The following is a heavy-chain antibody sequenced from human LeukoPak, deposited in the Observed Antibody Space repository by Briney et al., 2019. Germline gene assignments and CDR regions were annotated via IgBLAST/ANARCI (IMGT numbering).Heavy chain of an antibody. CDR3: TRGGVVATAIEGNPPRRFAY. V-gene: IGHV1-2*02. CDR2: MNPISGGT. D-gene: IGHD2-2*01. CDR1: GYTFTGYY. J-gene: IGHJ4*01. Sequence: GASVNVSCKASGYTFTGYYMHWVRQAPGQGLEWMGWMNPISGGTNYAQNFQGRVTMTRDTPISTAYMELNRLTSDDTAVYYCTRGGVVATAIEGNPPRRFAYWGPGTLFTVSS.